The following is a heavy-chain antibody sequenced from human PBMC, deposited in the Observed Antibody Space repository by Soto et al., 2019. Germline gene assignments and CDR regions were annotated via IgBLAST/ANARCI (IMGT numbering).Heavy chain of an antibody. CDR3: AGALTTVTLFDP. Sequence: QVQLQESAPGLVKPSQTLSLTCTVSGGSISSVGYYWSWIRQHPGKGLQWIGYIYYSGSTHYNPSLKSRVTISVDTSKNQFSLKLSSVTAADTAVYYCAGALTTVTLFDPWGQGTMVTVSS. D-gene: IGHD4-17*01. V-gene: IGHV4-31*03. CDR1: GGSISSVGYY. J-gene: IGHJ5*02. CDR2: IYYSGST.